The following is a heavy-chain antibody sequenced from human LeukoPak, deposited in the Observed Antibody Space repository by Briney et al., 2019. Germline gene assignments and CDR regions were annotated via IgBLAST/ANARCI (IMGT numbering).Heavy chain of an antibody. Sequence: GGSLRLSCEASGFTFSDYYMGWIRQAPGKGLEWVAVISYDGSNKYYADSVKGRFTISRDNSKNTLYLQMNSLRAEDTAVYYCAKEIIPYSSSFMEDWGQGTLVTVSS. CDR3: AKEIIPYSSSFMED. D-gene: IGHD6-6*01. CDR2: ISYDGSNK. V-gene: IGHV3-30*18. J-gene: IGHJ4*02. CDR1: GFTFSDYY.